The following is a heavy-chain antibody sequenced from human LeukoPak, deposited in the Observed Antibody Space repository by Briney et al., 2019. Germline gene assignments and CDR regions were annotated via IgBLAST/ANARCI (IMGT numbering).Heavy chain of an antibody. V-gene: IGHV3-66*02. J-gene: IGHJ4*02. D-gene: IGHD5-24*01. CDR3: ARDGDGYNNRDY. Sequence: GGPLRLSCAASGFTVSSNYMSWVRQAPGKGLEWVSVIYSGGSTYYADSVKGRFTISRDNSKNTLYLQMNSLRAEDTAVYYCARDGDGYNNRDYWGQGTLVTVSS. CDR1: GFTVSSNY. CDR2: IYSGGST.